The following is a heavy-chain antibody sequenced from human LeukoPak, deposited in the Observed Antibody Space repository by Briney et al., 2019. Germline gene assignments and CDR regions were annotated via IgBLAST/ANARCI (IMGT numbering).Heavy chain of an antibody. CDR1: GYTFTGYY. Sequence: ASVKVSCKASGYTFTGYYMHWVRQAPGPGLEWMGWINPNRGGTNYSQKFQARVSMTRDTSMSTAYMGLSRLRSDDTTVYYCARSPLYESSGYSLDDWGQGTLVTASS. CDR2: INPNRGGT. V-gene: IGHV1-2*02. CDR3: ARSPLYESSGYSLDD. D-gene: IGHD3-22*01. J-gene: IGHJ4*02.